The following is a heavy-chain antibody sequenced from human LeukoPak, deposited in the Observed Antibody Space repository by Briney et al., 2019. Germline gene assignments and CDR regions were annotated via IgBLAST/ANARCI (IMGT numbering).Heavy chain of an antibody. J-gene: IGHJ4*02. CDR2: ISSSSNT. V-gene: IGHV3-23*01. CDR1: GFTFSSYA. CDR3: VKGRISEDGLDF. D-gene: IGHD6-13*01. Sequence: GGSLRLSCAASGFTFSSYAMSWVRQTPGKGLDWVSSISSSSNTYSAASVKRRFTISRDNSKNMLYLQMNSLRAEDTAVYYCVKGRISEDGLDFWGQGTLVTVSS.